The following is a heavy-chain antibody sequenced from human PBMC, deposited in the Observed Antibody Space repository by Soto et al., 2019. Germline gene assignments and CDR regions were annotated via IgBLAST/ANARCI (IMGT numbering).Heavy chain of an antibody. D-gene: IGHD4-17*01. CDR3: ARETTTVTTHAVDI. CDR2: IIPILGIA. J-gene: IGHJ3*02. V-gene: IGHV1-69*08. Sequence: QVQLVQSGAEVKKPGSSVKVSCKASGGTFSSYTISWVRQAPGQGLEWMGRIIPILGIANYAQKFQGRVTITADKPTSTAYMELSSLRSEDTAVYYCARETTTVTTHAVDIWGQGTMVTVSS. CDR1: GGTFSSYT.